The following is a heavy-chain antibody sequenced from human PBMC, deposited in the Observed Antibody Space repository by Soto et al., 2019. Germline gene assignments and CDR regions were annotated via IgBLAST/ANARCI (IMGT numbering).Heavy chain of an antibody. CDR3: ARSMKAGKNFDY. V-gene: IGHV3-11*05. D-gene: IGHD6-13*01. Sequence: QVQLVESGGGLVKPGGSLRLSCAAYGFTFSDYYMSWIRQAPGKGLEWLSYISGSNTYTDYADSVKGRFTISRDNAKNSLYQQMNSLRADDTAVYYCARSMKAGKNFDYWGQGTLVTVSS. CDR2: ISGSNTYT. CDR1: GFTFSDYY. J-gene: IGHJ4*02.